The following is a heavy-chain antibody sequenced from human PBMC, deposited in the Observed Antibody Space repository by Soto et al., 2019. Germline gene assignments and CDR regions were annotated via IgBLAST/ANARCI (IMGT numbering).Heavy chain of an antibody. J-gene: IGHJ4*02. CDR2: IYHSGST. V-gene: IGHV4-4*02. D-gene: IGHD1-1*01. CDR3: ARLTRVYYFDY. CDR1: SGSISSSNW. Sequence: PSETLSLTCAVSSGSISSSNWWSWVRHPPRKGLERIREIYHSGSTNYDPSLKSRVTISVDTSKNQFSLKLSSVIAADTAVYYCARLTRVYYFDYWGQGTLVTVSS.